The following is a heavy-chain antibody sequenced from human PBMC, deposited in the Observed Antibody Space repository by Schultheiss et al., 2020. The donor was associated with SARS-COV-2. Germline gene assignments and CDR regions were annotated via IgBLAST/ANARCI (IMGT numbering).Heavy chain of an antibody. D-gene: IGHD1-26*01. CDR3: AKDIVKERAFDI. Sequence: GGSLRLSCAASGFTFSSYGMHWVRQAPGKGLEWVSLISGDGGSTYYADSVKGRFTISRDNAKNSLYLQMNSLRAEDTALYYCAKDIVKERAFDIWGQGTMVTVSS. V-gene: IGHV3-43*02. CDR1: GFTFSSYG. J-gene: IGHJ3*02. CDR2: ISGDGGST.